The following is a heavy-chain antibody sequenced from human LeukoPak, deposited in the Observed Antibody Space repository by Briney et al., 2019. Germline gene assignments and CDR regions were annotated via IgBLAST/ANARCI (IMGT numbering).Heavy chain of an antibody. Sequence: ASVNVSCKASGYTFTSYYMHWVRQAPGQGLEWMGIINPSGGSTSYAQKFQGRVTMTRDTSTSTVYMELSSLRSEDTAVYYCARGGGPYYYGSGSGGASYDYWGQGTLVTVSS. CDR2: INPSGGST. V-gene: IGHV1-46*01. J-gene: IGHJ4*02. CDR3: ARGGGPYYYGSGSGGASYDY. D-gene: IGHD3-10*01. CDR1: GYTFTSYY.